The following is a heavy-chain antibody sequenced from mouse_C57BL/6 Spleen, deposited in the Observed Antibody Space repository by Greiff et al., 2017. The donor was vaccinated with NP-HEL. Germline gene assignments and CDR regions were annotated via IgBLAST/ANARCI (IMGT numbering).Heavy chain of an antibody. D-gene: IGHD1-1*01. V-gene: IGHV5-9-1*02. CDR3: TRDDFTTVPDYYAMDY. CDR1: GFTFSSYA. CDR2: ISSGGDYI. J-gene: IGHJ4*01. Sequence: DVHLVESGEGLVKPGGSLKLSCAASGFTFSSYAMSWVRQTPEKRLEWVAYISSGGDYIYYADTVKGRFTISRDNARNTLYLQMSSLKSEDTAMYYCTRDDFTTVPDYYAMDYWGQGTSVTVSS.